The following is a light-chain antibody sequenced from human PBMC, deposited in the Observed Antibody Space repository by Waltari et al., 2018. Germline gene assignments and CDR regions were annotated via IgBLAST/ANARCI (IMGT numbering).Light chain of an antibody. CDR1: QSVLFSSNNENY. V-gene: IGKV4-1*01. CDR3: QQYYSIPRS. Sequence: DIVMTQSPDSLAVSLGEGATINFKSSQSVLFSSNNENYLAWYQQKPGQPPKLLIYWASTRESGVPDRFSGSGSGTDFTLTISSLQAEDVAVYYCQQYYSIPRSFGQGTKLEIK. J-gene: IGKJ2*03. CDR2: WAS.